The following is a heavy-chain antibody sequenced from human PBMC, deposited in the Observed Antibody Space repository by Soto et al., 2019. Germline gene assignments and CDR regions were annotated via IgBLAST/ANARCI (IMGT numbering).Heavy chain of an antibody. J-gene: IGHJ4*02. Sequence: QVQLVQSGAEVRKPGSSVKVSCKASGGTISSYAVSWVRQAPGQGLEWMGGINPIFGTADYAQKFQGRVTVTADESTTTAYMELSSLTSEDTAMYYCARALVSRGFAFDYWGQGTLVTVSS. V-gene: IGHV1-69*01. D-gene: IGHD3-10*01. CDR2: INPIFGTA. CDR1: GGTISSYA. CDR3: ARALVSRGFAFDY.